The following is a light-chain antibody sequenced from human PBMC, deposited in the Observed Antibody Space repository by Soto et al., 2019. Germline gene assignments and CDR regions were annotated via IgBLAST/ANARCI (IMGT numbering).Light chain of an antibody. CDR1: ISDIGGYNY. CDR3: SSYTSRSTLV. J-gene: IGLJ2*01. CDR2: DVT. V-gene: IGLV2-14*03. Sequence: QSVLTQPASVSGSPGQSITISCTGTISDIGGYNYVSWYQQHPGKVPKLMIYDVTNRPSEISNRFSGSKSGNTASLTISGLQAEDEADYYCSSYTSRSTLVFGGGTKLTVL.